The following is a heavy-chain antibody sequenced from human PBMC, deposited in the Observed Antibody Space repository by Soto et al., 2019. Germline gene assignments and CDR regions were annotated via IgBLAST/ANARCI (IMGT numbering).Heavy chain of an antibody. J-gene: IGHJ6*02. Sequence: ASVKVSCKASGYTFTSYGISWVRQAPGQGLEWMGWISAYNGNTNYAQKLQGRVTMTTDTSTSTAYMELRGLRSDDTAVYYCARKKGNTAMVKGMDVWGQGTTVTVSS. CDR1: GYTFTSYG. CDR3: ARKKGNTAMVKGMDV. CDR2: ISAYNGNT. V-gene: IGHV1-18*04. D-gene: IGHD5-18*01.